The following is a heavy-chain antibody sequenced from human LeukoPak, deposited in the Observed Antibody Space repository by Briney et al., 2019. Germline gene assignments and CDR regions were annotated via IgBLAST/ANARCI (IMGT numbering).Heavy chain of an antibody. Sequence: ASVKVSCKASGYTFTSYDINWVRQATGQGLEWMGWMNPNSGNTGYAQKFQGRVTVTRNTSISTAYMELSSLRSEDTAVYYCATRGYSYGYWAVDYWGQGTLVTVSS. D-gene: IGHD5-18*01. CDR3: ATRGYSYGYWAVDY. V-gene: IGHV1-8*01. CDR1: GYTFTSYD. J-gene: IGHJ4*02. CDR2: MNPNSGNT.